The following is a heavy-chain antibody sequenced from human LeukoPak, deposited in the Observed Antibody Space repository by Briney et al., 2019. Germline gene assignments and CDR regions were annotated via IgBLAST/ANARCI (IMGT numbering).Heavy chain of an antibody. CDR3: ARHQGTSGTTAYFDY. CDR1: GGSMNTNNYY. D-gene: IGHD1-1*01. V-gene: IGHV4-39*01. J-gene: IGHJ4*02. Sequence: SETLSLTCTVSGGSMNTNNYYWGWIRQPPGKGLEWIGSVYYSGTTYYNPSLKSRVTISADTSKNRFSLKLRSVTAADTAVYYCARHQGTSGTTAYFDYWGQGTLVTVSS. CDR2: VYYSGTT.